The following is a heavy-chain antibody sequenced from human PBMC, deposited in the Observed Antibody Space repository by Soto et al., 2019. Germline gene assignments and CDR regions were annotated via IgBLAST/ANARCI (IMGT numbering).Heavy chain of an antibody. V-gene: IGHV1-69*01. Sequence: QVQLVQSGPGVKKPGSSVKVSCKAPGGTFSSYAISGVRQAPGQGLEWMGGITLTFGTANYAQKFQGRVTITADESTSTAYMELSSLRSADTAVYYCARDPTYYYDSSGPRYYGMDVWGQGTTVTVSS. CDR1: GGTFSSYA. J-gene: IGHJ6*02. D-gene: IGHD3-22*01. CDR3: ARDPTYYYDSSGPRYYGMDV. CDR2: ITLTFGTA.